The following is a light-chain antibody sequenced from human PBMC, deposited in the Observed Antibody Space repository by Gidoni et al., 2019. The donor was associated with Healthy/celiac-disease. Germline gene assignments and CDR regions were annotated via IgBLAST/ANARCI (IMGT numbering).Light chain of an antibody. CDR2: GAS. CDR3: QQYNNWLWT. CDR1: QRVSSN. V-gene: IGKV3-15*01. Sequence: EIVMTQSPATLSVSPGERATLSCRASQRVSSNLAWYQQKPGQAPRLLIYGASTRATGIPARFSGSGSGTEFTLTISSLQSEDFAVYYCQQYNNWLWTFGQXTKVEIK. J-gene: IGKJ1*01.